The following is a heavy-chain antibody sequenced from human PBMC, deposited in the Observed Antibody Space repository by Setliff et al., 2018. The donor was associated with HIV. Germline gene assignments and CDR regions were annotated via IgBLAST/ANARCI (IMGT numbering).Heavy chain of an antibody. CDR3: ATDPTSRAYGSGSPFDY. CDR1: GYTFTSYA. J-gene: IGHJ4*02. Sequence: VASVKVSCKASGYTFTSYAMHWVRQAPGQRLEWMGWINAGNGNTKYSQKFQGRVTITRDTSAKIAYMELSSLTSEDTAVYYCATDPTSRAYGSGSPFDYWGQGTLVT. CDR2: INAGNGNT. V-gene: IGHV1-3*01. D-gene: IGHD3-10*01.